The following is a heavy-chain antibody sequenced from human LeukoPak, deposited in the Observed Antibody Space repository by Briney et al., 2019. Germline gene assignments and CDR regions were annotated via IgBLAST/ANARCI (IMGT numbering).Heavy chain of an antibody. CDR3: ARDRGEL. CDR2: IYYSGST. D-gene: IGHD3-10*01. V-gene: IGHV4-39*07. CDR1: GGSISSSSYY. J-gene: IGHJ4*02. Sequence: SETLSLTCTVSGGSISSSSYYWGWIRQPPGKGLEWIGSIYYSGSTYYNPSLKSRVTISVDTSKNQFSLKLSSVTAADTAVYYCARDRGELWGQGTLVTVSS.